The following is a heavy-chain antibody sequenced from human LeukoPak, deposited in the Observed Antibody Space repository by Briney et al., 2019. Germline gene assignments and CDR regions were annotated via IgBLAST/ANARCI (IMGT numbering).Heavy chain of an antibody. CDR2: ISAYNGNT. Sequence: GASVKVSCKASGYTFTGYYMHWVRQAPGQGLEWMGWISAYNGNTNYAQKLQGRVTMTTDTSTSTAYMELRSLRSDDTAVYYCARVNYGSGDYWGQGTLVTVSS. CDR3: ARVNYGSGDY. V-gene: IGHV1-18*04. CDR1: GYTFTGYY. D-gene: IGHD3-10*01. J-gene: IGHJ4*02.